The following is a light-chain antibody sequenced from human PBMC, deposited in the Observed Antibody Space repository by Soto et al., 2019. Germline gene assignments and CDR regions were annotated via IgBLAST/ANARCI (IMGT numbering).Light chain of an antibody. J-gene: IGKJ1*01. CDR3: QQYNNYGSWT. Sequence: IRMTQSPSTLSASVGDRVTITCRASQSISAWLAWYQQKPGKAPKLLIYKASSLESGVPSRFSGSGSGTDFTLTISSLQPDDFATYYCQQYNNYGSWTFGQGTKVEIK. V-gene: IGKV1-5*03. CDR2: KAS. CDR1: QSISAW.